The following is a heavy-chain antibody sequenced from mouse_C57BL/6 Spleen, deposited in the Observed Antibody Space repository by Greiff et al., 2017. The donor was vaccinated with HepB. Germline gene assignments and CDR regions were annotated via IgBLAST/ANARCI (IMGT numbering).Heavy chain of an antibody. V-gene: IGHV5-6*01. CDR3: ARRGVTDAWFAY. CDR1: GFTFSSYG. D-gene: IGHD2-1*01. Sequence: VQLKQSGGDLVKPGGSLQLSCAASGFTFSSYGMSWVRQTPDKRLEWVATISSGGSYTYYPDSVKGRFTISRDNAKNTLYLQMSSLKSEDTAMYYCARRGVTDAWFAYWGQGTLVTVSA. CDR2: ISSGGSYT. J-gene: IGHJ3*01.